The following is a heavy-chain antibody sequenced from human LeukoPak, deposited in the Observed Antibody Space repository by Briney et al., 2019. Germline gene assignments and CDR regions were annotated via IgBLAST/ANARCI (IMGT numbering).Heavy chain of an antibody. Sequence: GGSLRLSCAASGFTFSTYAMSWVRQAPGKGLEWVSLIHNDAVGTYYAGSVKGRFTISRDNSKNTLYLQMNSLRAEDTALYYCAKFRGGTTTLSHFDYWGQGTLVAVSS. D-gene: IGHD1-1*01. V-gene: IGHV3-23*01. CDR2: IHNDAVGT. CDR1: GFTFSTYA. J-gene: IGHJ4*02. CDR3: AKFRGGTTTLSHFDY.